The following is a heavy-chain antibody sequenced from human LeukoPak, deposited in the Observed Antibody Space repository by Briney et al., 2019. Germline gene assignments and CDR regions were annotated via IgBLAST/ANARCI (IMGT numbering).Heavy chain of an antibody. V-gene: IGHV3-23*05. J-gene: IGHJ4*02. CDR1: GFTFSNYA. D-gene: IGHD2-2*01. CDR3: VKRPASSDPYFEE. Sequence: GGSLRLSCAASGFTFSNYAMSWVRQAPGKGLEWVSSVLIGSKLTYHADSVKGRFIVSRNDSKSTLYMQMHSMRAEDTAVYYCVKRPASSDPYFEEWGRGTLVTVSS. CDR2: VLIGSKLT.